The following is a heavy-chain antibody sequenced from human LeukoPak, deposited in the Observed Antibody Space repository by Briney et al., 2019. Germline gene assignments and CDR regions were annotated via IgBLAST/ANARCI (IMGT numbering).Heavy chain of an antibody. D-gene: IGHD1-26*01. CDR1: GYTFTSYG. CDR2: ISAYNGNT. CDR3: ARDGRYSGSPDAFDI. V-gene: IGHV1-18*01. Sequence: ASVKVSCKASGYTFTSYGISWVRQAPGQGLEWMGWISAYNGNTNYAQKLQGRVTMTTYTSTSTAYMELRSLRSDDTAVYYCARDGRYSGSPDAFDIWGQGTMVTVSS. J-gene: IGHJ3*02.